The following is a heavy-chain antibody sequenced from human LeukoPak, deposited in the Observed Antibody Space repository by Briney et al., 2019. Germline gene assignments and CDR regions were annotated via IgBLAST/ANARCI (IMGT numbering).Heavy chain of an antibody. CDR2: IIPIFGTA. CDR1: GYTFTRYT. CDR3: ARGRYSSSINSMDV. J-gene: IGHJ6*02. Sequence: GASVKVSCKASGYTFTRYTISWVRQAPGQGLEWMGGIIPIFGTANYAQKFQGRVTITADESTSTAYMELSSLRSEDTAVYYCARGRYSSSINSMDVWGQGTTVTVSS. D-gene: IGHD6-6*01. V-gene: IGHV1-69*13.